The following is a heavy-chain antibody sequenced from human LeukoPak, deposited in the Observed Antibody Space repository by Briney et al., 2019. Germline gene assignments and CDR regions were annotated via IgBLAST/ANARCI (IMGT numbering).Heavy chain of an antibody. Sequence: ASVKVSCKPPGYTFTSYYMHWVRQAPGQGLEWMGIINPSGGDTSYAQKFQGRVTTTRDPSTSTVYMEVVSLRPEDTAVYYCARGCRVFPGVHNVGMTSYYNGMDVWGQGTTVTVSS. V-gene: IGHV1-46*01. D-gene: IGHD1-26*01. CDR1: GYTFTSYY. J-gene: IGHJ6*02. CDR3: ARGCRVFPGVHNVGMTSYYNGMDV. CDR2: INPSGGDT.